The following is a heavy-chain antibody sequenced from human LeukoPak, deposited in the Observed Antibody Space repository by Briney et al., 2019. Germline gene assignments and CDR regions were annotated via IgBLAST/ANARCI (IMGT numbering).Heavy chain of an antibody. D-gene: IGHD6-19*01. V-gene: IGHV4-59*01. CDR3: ANRRAVAGIGYYFDY. CDR1: GGTISSYY. J-gene: IGHJ4*02. Sequence: SETLSITCTDYGGTISSYYWSWIRQPPGKGLEWIGYIYYSGSTNYNPSLKSRVTISIDTSKNQFSLKLSSVTAADTAVYYCANRRAVAGIGYYFDYWGQGTLVTVSS. CDR2: IYYSGST.